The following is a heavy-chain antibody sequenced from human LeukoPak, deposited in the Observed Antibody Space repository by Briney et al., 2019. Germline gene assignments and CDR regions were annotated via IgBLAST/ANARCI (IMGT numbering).Heavy chain of an antibody. CDR2: ISSSSGSI. CDR1: GFTFSSYS. Sequence: GGSLRLSCAASGFTFSSYSMNWVRQAPGKGLEWVSYISSSSGSIYYADSVKGRFTISRDNAKNSLYLQMNSLRAEDTAVYYCARGRAPDRLEWLLWANYWGQGTLATVSS. V-gene: IGHV3-48*01. D-gene: IGHD3-3*01. CDR3: ARGRAPDRLEWLLWANY. J-gene: IGHJ4*02.